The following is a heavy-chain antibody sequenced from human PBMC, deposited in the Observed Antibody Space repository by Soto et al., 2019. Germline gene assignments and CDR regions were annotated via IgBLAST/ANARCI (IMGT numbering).Heavy chain of an antibody. Sequence: GGSLRLSCAASGFTFSSYAMSWVRQAPGKGLEWVSAISGSGGSTYYADSVKGRFTISRDNSKNTLYLQMNSLRAEDTAVYYCSKRRGSSGYYFDYWGQGTLVTVSS. J-gene: IGHJ4*02. CDR2: ISGSGGST. V-gene: IGHV3-23*01. CDR1: GFTFSSYA. CDR3: SKRRGSSGYYFDY. D-gene: IGHD3-22*01.